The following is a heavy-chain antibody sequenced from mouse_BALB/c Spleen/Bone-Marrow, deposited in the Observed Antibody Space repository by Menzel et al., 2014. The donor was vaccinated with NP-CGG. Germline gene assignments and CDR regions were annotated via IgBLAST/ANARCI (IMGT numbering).Heavy chain of an antibody. V-gene: IGHV1S81*02. J-gene: IGHJ4*01. CDR2: INPSNGRT. CDR1: GHTFXSYW. CDR3: AREDILYAMDY. Sequence: QVQLQQSGAELVKPGASVKLSCKASGHTFXSYWMHWVKQRPGQGLEWIGEINPSNGRTNYNEKFKSKATLTVDKSSSTAYMQLSSLTSEDSAVYYCAREDILYAMDYWGQGASVTGSS.